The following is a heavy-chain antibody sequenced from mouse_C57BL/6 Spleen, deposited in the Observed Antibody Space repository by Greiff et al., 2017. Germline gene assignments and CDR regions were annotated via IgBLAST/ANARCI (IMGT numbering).Heavy chain of an antibody. Sequence: QVQLQQSGPELVKPGASVKISCKASGYAFSSSWMNWVKQRPGKGLEWIGRIYPGDGATNYNGKFKGKATLTADKSSSTAYMQLSSLTSEDSAVYFCAREGANWGLFDYWGQGTTLTVSS. V-gene: IGHV1-82*01. D-gene: IGHD4-1*01. J-gene: IGHJ2*01. CDR1: GYAFSSSW. CDR3: AREGANWGLFDY. CDR2: IYPGDGAT.